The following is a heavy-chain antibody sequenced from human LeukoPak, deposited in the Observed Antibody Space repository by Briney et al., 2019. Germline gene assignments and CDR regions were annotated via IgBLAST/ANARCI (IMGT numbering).Heavy chain of an antibody. CDR2: INPNDGDT. D-gene: IGHD2-2*01. CDR3: ARANFLYCSSSTCLFDY. Sequence: ASVKVSCKASGYTFTDYYMHWVRQAPGQGFEWMGWINPNDGDTNCAQKFQGRVTMTRDTSISTAHMEVSRLRSDDTAVYYCARANFLYCSSSTCLFDYWGQGTLVTVSS. J-gene: IGHJ4*02. CDR1: GYTFTDYY. V-gene: IGHV1-2*02.